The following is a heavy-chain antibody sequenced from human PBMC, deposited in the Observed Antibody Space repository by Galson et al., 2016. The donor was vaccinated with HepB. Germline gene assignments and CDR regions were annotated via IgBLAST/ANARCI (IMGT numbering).Heavy chain of an antibody. CDR2: FDREAEEA. J-gene: IGHJ3*02. CDR1: GDALSDVS. D-gene: IGHD2-21*01. Sequence: SVKVSCKVSGDALSDVSIHWVRQPPGKGLEWMEGFDREAEEAMNAQSFRGSVTVTEDTSRNTAYMELRSLRSEDTATYFCATEAHVIPGLSAFDIWGHGTTVIVSS. CDR3: ATEAHVIPGLSAFDI. V-gene: IGHV1-24*01.